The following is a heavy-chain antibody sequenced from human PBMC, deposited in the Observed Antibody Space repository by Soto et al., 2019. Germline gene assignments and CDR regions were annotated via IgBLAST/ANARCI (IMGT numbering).Heavy chain of an antibody. V-gene: IGHV4-30-4*01. Sequence: PSETLSLTCTVSGGSISSGDYYWSWIRQPPGKGLEWIGYIYYSGSTYYNPSLKSRVTISVDTSKNQFSLKLSSVTAADTAVYYCAARLNGSGYSIDFDYWGQGTLVTVSS. CDR3: AARLNGSGYSIDFDY. J-gene: IGHJ4*02. CDR2: IYYSGST. D-gene: IGHD3-3*01. CDR1: GGSISSGDYY.